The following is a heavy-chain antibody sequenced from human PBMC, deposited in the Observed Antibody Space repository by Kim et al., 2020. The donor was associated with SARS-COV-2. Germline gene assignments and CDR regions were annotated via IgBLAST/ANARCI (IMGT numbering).Heavy chain of an antibody. D-gene: IGHD3-22*01. CDR1: GYTFTSYA. Sequence: ASVKVSCKSSGYTFTSYAMNWVRQAPGQGLEWMGWINTNTGNPTYAQGFTGRFVFSLDTSVSTAYLQISSLKAEDTAVYYCARAEYDSSGYYWDYYGMDVWGQGTTVTVSS. V-gene: IGHV7-4-1*02. CDR2: INTNTGNP. J-gene: IGHJ6*02. CDR3: ARAEYDSSGYYWDYYGMDV.